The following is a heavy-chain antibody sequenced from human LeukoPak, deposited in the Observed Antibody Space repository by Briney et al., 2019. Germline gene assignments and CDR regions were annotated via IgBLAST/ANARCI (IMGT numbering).Heavy chain of an antibody. CDR2: ISAYNGNT. CDR1: GYTFTSYG. J-gene: IGHJ6*03. D-gene: IGHD4-17*01. Sequence: EASVKVSCNASGYTFTSYGISWVRQAPGQGLEWMGWISAYNGNTNYAQKLQGRVTMTTGTSTSTAYMELRSLRSDDTAVYYCARGLYDYEPYYYMDVWGKGTTVTVSS. V-gene: IGHV1-18*01. CDR3: ARGLYDYEPYYYMDV.